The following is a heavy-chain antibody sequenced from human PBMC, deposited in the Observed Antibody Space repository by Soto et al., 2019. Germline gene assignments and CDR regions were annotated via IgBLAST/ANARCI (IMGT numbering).Heavy chain of an antibody. CDR2: MNPNSGNT. D-gene: IGHD3-22*01. CDR1: GYTFTSYD. Sequence: GASVKVSCKASGYTFTSYDINWVRQATGQGLEWMGWMNPNSGNTGYAQKFQGRVTMTRNTSISTAYMELSSLRSEDTAVYYCARGVYYYDSSGYYLIFDYWGQGTLVTVSS. V-gene: IGHV1-8*01. J-gene: IGHJ4*02. CDR3: ARGVYYYDSSGYYLIFDY.